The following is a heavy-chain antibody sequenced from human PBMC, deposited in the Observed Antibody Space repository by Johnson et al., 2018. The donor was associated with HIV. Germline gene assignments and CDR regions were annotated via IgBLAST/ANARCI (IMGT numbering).Heavy chain of an antibody. CDR1: GFTFDDYG. Sequence: VQLVESGGGVVRPGGSLRLSCAASGFTFDDYGMSWVRQAPGKGLEWVSGINWNGGSTGYADSVKGRFTISRDNARNSLYLQMSSLRAEDTALYYCARHPVREFWSGSGDAVVIWGQGTVVTVSS. D-gene: IGHD3-3*01. CDR2: INWNGGST. J-gene: IGHJ3*02. CDR3: ARHPVREFWSGSGDAVVI. V-gene: IGHV3-20*04.